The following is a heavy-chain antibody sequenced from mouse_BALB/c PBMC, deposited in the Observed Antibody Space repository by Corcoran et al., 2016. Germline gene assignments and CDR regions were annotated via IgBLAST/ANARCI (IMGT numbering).Heavy chain of an antibody. J-gene: IGHJ2*01. Sequence: QIQLVQSGPELKKPGETVKISCKASGYTFTNYGMNWVKQAPGKGLKWMGWINTYTGEPTYADDFKGRFAFSLETSANTAYLQINNLKNEDTATYFCARVGYDYAYFDYWGQGTTLTVSS. CDR3: ARVGYDYAYFDY. D-gene: IGHD2-4*01. V-gene: IGHV9-3-1*01. CDR1: GYTFTNYG. CDR2: INTYTGEP.